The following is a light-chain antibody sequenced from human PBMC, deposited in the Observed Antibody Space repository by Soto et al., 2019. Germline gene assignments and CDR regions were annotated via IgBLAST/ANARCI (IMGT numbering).Light chain of an antibody. V-gene: IGKV3-20*01. CDR1: QSVSSSY. CDR3: QQYGSSQS. CDR2: GAS. Sequence: ELVLTQSPGTLSLSPGERATLSCRASQSVSSSYLAWYQQKPGQAPRLLIYGASSRATVIPDGVSGSGSGTDFTLTISRLEPEDFAVYYCQQYGSSQSFGQGTKVDSK. J-gene: IGKJ1*01.